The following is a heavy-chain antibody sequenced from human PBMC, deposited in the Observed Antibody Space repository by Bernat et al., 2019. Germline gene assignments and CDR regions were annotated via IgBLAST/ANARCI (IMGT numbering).Heavy chain of an antibody. CDR3: ARNLAAAGPAGFDY. J-gene: IGHJ4*02. V-gene: IGHV3-48*03. CDR1: GFTFSSYE. CDR2: ISSSGSTI. D-gene: IGHD6-13*01. Sequence: EVQLVESGGGLVQPGGSLRLSCAASGFTFSSYEMNWVRQAPGKGLEWVSYISSSGSTIYYADSVKCPFTLSRDNAKNSLYLQMNSLRAEDTAVYYCARNLAAAGPAGFDYWGQGTLVTVSS.